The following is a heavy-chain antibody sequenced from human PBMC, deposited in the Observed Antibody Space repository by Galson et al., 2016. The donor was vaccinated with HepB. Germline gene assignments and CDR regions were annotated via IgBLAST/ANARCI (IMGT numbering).Heavy chain of an antibody. J-gene: IGHJ4*02. CDR3: ANGGGYSYATRVDY. V-gene: IGHV3-21*01. D-gene: IGHD5-18*01. CDR2: ISSSDNK. CDR1: GFTFSSYS. Sequence: SLRLSCAASGFTFSSYSMNWVRQAPGKGLEWVSGISSSDNKVYAESVKGRFTISRDNAKNSLYLQMNSLRAEDTAVYYCANGGGYSYATRVDYWGQGTLVTVSS.